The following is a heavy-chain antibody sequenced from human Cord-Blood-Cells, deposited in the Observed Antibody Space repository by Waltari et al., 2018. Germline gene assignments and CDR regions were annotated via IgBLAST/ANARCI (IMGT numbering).Heavy chain of an antibody. CDR3: ARGHTMVRGVKGSNWFDP. Sequence: QVQLQQWGAGLLKPSETLSLTCAVYVGSFSGYYWSWTRQPPGQGLEWIGEINHSGSTNYNPSLKSRVTISVDTSKNQFSLKLSSVTAADTAVYYCARGHTMVRGVKGSNWFDPWGQGTLVTVSS. V-gene: IGHV4-34*01. J-gene: IGHJ5*02. D-gene: IGHD3-10*01. CDR1: VGSFSGYY. CDR2: INHSGST.